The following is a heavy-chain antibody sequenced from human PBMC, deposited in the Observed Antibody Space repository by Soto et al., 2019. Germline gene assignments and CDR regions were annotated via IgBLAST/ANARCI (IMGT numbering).Heavy chain of an antibody. CDR2: INPKSGGT. Sequence: QVQLLQSGAEVKKPGASVKVSCTASGDTFTANYIHWVRQAPGQGFEWMGWINPKSGGTKYPQKFQGRVTMTRDTSLSAVHITLTRLTSADTAAYYCARDLAKGGGSTGFDYWGQGTLVTVSS. J-gene: IGHJ4*02. CDR1: GDTFTANY. D-gene: IGHD1-26*01. CDR3: ARDLAKGGGSTGFDY. V-gene: IGHV1-2*02.